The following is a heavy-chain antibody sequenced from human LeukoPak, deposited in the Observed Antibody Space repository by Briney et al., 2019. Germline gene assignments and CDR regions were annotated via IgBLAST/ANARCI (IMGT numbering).Heavy chain of an antibody. Sequence: PSETLSLTCTVSGGSISSYYWSWIRQPAGKGLQWIGRMYTSGSTNYNPSLKSRVTMSVDTSKNQFSLKLSSVTAADTAVYYCASLAAVEMATIAAFDIWGQGTMVTVSS. J-gene: IGHJ3*02. CDR1: GGSISSYY. CDR2: MYTSGST. D-gene: IGHD5-24*01. V-gene: IGHV4-4*07. CDR3: ASLAAVEMATIAAFDI.